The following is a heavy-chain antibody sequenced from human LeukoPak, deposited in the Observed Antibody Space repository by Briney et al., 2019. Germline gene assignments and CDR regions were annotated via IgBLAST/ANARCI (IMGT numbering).Heavy chain of an antibody. V-gene: IGHV1-18*01. CDR3: ARDRHIVVVTASRPIDY. CDR2: ISAYNSNT. J-gene: IGHJ4*02. Sequence: GASVKVSCKASGYTFINYGISWVRQAPGQGLEWMGWISAYNSNTNYAQKLQGRITMTTDTSTSTAYMELRSLRSDGTAVYYCARDRHIVVVTASRPIDYWGQGTLVTVSS. CDR1: GYTFINYG. D-gene: IGHD2-21*02.